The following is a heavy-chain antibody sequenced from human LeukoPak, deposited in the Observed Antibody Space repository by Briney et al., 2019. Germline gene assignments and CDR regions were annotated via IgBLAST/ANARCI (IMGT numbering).Heavy chain of an antibody. V-gene: IGHV4-59*01. D-gene: IGHD2-15*01. J-gene: IGHJ4*02. CDR1: GGSIIAFY. Sequence: SETLSLTCTVSGGSIIAFYWSWIRQPPGKGLEWIGYIYYSGSTNYTPSLKSRVTVSVDTSKNQFSLKLSSVTAADTAVYYCARGRYCSDGSCYLDYWGQGTLVTVSS. CDR3: ARGRYCSDGSCYLDY. CDR2: IYYSGST.